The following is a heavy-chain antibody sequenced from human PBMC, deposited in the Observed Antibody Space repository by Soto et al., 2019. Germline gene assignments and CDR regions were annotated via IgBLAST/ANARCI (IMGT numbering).Heavy chain of an antibody. V-gene: IGHV4-4*07. CDR1: GGSISSYY. Sequence: PSETLFLTCTVSGGSISSYYWSWIRQPAGKGLEWIGRIYTSGSTNYNPSLKSRVTMSVDTSKNQFSLKLSSVTAADTAVYYCARDVRHNWNDDYYYSMDVWGQGTTVTVS. J-gene: IGHJ6*02. D-gene: IGHD1-1*01. CDR3: ARDVRHNWNDDYYYSMDV. CDR2: IYTSGST.